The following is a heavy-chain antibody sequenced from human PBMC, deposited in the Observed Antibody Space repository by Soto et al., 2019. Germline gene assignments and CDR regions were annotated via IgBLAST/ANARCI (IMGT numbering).Heavy chain of an antibody. Sequence: QVQLVESGGGVVQPGRSLRLSCAASGFTFSSYAMHWVRQAPGKGLEWVAVISYDGSNKYYADSVKGRFTISRDNSKNTLYLQMNSLRAEDTAVYYCASRRMTTVTTGKEGRITWGHGTLVTVSS. V-gene: IGHV3-30-3*01. CDR1: GFTFSSYA. D-gene: IGHD4-17*01. J-gene: IGHJ5*01. CDR3: ASRRMTTVTTGKEGRIT. CDR2: ISYDGSNK.